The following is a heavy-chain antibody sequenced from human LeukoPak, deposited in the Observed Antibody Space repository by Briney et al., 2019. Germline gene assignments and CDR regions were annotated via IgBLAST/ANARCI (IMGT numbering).Heavy chain of an antibody. J-gene: IGHJ4*02. V-gene: IGHV3-33*08. CDR2: IWNDGSNY. Sequence: GGSLRLSCAASGFTFSSYAMSWVRQAPGKGLEWVAVIWNDGSNYYYADSVKGRISISRDNSKNTVHLQMNSLRAEDTAVYFCARVGGTIAAAGMLDYWGQGTLVTVSS. D-gene: IGHD6-13*01. CDR1: GFTFSSYA. CDR3: ARVGGTIAAAGMLDY.